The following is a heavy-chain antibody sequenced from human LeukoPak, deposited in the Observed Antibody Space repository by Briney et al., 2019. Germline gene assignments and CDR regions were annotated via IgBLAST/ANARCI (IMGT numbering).Heavy chain of an antibody. J-gene: IGHJ4*02. CDR1: GFTFSSYW. Sequence: GGSLRLSCAASGFTFSSYWMSWVRQAPGKGLEWVAHINKDGSERSYVVSVKGRFTISRDNAKNSLYLQMNSLSVEDTAVYYCARPMGYCSSTGGSCFPADYWGQGTLVTVSS. V-gene: IGHV3-7*01. D-gene: IGHD2-2*01. CDR2: INKDGSER. CDR3: ARPMGYCSSTGGSCFPADY.